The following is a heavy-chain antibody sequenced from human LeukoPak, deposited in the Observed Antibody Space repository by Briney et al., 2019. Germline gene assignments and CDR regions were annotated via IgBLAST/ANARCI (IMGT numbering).Heavy chain of an antibody. CDR2: ISSSSSTI. CDR1: GFTFSSYS. CDR3: AKDRGASEYYFDY. D-gene: IGHD3-10*01. J-gene: IGHJ4*02. Sequence: GGSLRLSCAASGFTFSSYSMNWVRQAPGKGLEWVSYISSSSSTIYYADSVKGRFTISRDNAKNTLYLQMNSLRAEDTAVYYCAKDRGASEYYFDYWGQGTLVTVSS. V-gene: IGHV3-48*01.